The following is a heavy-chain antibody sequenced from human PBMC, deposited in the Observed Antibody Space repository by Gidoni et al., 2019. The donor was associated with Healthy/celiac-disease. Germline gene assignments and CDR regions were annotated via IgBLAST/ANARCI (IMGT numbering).Heavy chain of an antibody. D-gene: IGHD3-10*01. Sequence: QVQLQQWGAGLLKPSETLSLTCAVYGGSFSGYYWSWIRQPPGKGLEWIGEINHSGSTNYNPSLKSRVTISVDTSKNQFSLKLSSVTAADTAVYYCARARITMVRRPGVPYYYYGMDVWGQGTTVTVSS. J-gene: IGHJ6*02. CDR2: INHSGST. CDR3: ARARITMVRRPGVPYYYYGMDV. CDR1: GGSFSGYY. V-gene: IGHV4-34*01.